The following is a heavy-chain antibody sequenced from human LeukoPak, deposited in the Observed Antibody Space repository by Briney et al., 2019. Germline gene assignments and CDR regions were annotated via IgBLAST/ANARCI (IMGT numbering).Heavy chain of an antibody. J-gene: IGHJ6*03. CDR3: ARGVAAESYYYCYMDV. Sequence: PGGSLRLSCAASGFTFSSYWMSWVRQAPGKGLEWVANIKQDGSEKYYVDSVKGRFTISRDNAKNSLYLQMNSLRAEDTAVYYCARGVAAESYYYCYMDVWGKGTTVTISS. V-gene: IGHV3-7*01. CDR1: GFTFSSYW. CDR2: IKQDGSEK. D-gene: IGHD6-13*01.